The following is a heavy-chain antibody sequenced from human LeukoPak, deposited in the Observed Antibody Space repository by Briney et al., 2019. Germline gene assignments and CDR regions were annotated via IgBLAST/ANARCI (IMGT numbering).Heavy chain of an antibody. V-gene: IGHV4-59*01. CDR2: MYNRGST. CDR3: ARAEKAVTGTLDS. Sequence: SETLSLTCTVSGDSISNYYWSWIRQSPGKELEWIGYMYNRGSTIYNPSLKSRVTISTDTFKNQFSLRLTSVTAADTAVYYCARAEKAVTGTLDSWGQGTLITVSS. J-gene: IGHJ4*02. D-gene: IGHD6-19*01. CDR1: GDSISNYY.